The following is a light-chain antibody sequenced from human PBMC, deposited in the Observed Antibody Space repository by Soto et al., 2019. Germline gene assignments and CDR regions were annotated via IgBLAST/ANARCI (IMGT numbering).Light chain of an antibody. V-gene: IGLV2-14*01. CDR3: FSFTSTNTHV. CDR1: SSDIGGYKY. J-gene: IGLJ1*01. Sequence: QSALTQPASVSGSPRQSITISCTGTSSDIGGYKYVSWYQQHPGKAPRLIIYEASNRPSGVSNRFSGSKSGNRASLTISGLQAEDEADYYCFSFTSTNTHVFGSGTKVTVL. CDR2: EAS.